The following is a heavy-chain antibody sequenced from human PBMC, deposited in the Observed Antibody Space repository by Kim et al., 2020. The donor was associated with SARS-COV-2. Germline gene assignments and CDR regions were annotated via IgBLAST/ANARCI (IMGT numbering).Heavy chain of an antibody. J-gene: IGHJ3*02. CDR3: AKEPCGGDCYDAFDI. CDR2: IWYDGSNK. Sequence: GGSLRLSCAASGFTFSSYAMHWVRQAPGKGLEWVAVIWYDGSNKYYADSVKGRFTISRDNSKNTLYLQMNSLRAEDTAVYYCAKEPCGGDCYDAFDIWGQGTMVTVSS. D-gene: IGHD2-21*02. CDR1: GFTFSSYA. V-gene: IGHV3-33*06.